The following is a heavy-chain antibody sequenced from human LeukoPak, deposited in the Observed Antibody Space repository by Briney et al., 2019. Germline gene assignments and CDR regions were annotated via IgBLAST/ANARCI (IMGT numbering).Heavy chain of an antibody. CDR2: IKSDGSST. V-gene: IGHV3-74*01. CDR3: AREVYANSYYFDY. Sequence: PVRALRLSCAASGFTFSTYWMNWVRQAPGKGLVWVSRIKSDGSSTSYADSVKGRFTTSTDNAKNTLYLQMNSLRAENTAVYYCAREVYANSYYFDYWGQGTLVSVSS. CDR1: GFTFSTYW. J-gene: IGHJ4*02. D-gene: IGHD2-8*01.